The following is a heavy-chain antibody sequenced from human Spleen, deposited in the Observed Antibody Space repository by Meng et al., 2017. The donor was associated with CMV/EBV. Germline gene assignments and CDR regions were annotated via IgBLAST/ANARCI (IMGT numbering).Heavy chain of an antibody. CDR1: GFTFSSYS. Sequence: GGSLRLSCAASGFTFSSYSMSWIRQAPGKGLQWVSSISGSSTVTYYADSVKGRFTISRDNSKNMLFLQMDSLRAEDTAVYYCARRDLGARGIDYWGQGTLVTVSS. V-gene: IGHV3-23*01. CDR2: ISGSSTVT. J-gene: IGHJ4*02. D-gene: IGHD6-6*01. CDR3: ARRDLGARGIDY.